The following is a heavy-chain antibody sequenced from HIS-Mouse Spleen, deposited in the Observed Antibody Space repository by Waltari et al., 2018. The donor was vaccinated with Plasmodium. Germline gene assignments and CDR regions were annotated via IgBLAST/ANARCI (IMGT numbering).Heavy chain of an antibody. CDR1: RFTFRCYG. CDR3: AKAQGVINFDY. CDR2: ISYDGSNK. J-gene: IGHJ4*02. D-gene: IGHD3-16*01. Sequence: QVQLVESGGGVVQPGRALRLSCASSRFTFRCYGMHWVRQAPGKGLEWVAVISYDGSNKYYADSVKGRFTISRDNSKNTLYLQMNSLRAEDTAVYYCAKAQGVINFDYWGQGTLVTVSS. V-gene: IGHV3-30*18.